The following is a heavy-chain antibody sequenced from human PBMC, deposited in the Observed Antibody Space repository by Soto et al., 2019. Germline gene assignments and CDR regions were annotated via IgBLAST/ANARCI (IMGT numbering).Heavy chain of an antibody. CDR1: GGSISSGDYY. Sequence: SETLSLTCTVSGGSISSGDYYWSWIRQPPGKGLEWIGYIYYSGSTYYNPSLKSRVTISVDTSKNQFSLKLSSVTAADTAVYYCARGRRQQLVLNYWGQGTLVTVSS. D-gene: IGHD6-13*01. V-gene: IGHV4-30-4*01. J-gene: IGHJ4*02. CDR2: IYYSGST. CDR3: ARGRRQQLVLNY.